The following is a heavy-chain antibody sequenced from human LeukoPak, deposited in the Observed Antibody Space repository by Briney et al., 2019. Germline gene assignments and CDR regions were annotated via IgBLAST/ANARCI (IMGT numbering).Heavy chain of an antibody. V-gene: IGHV1-2*02. CDR3: ARCREDVDTAMAPFDY. D-gene: IGHD5-18*01. CDR2: INPNSGGT. J-gene: IGHJ4*02. CDR1: GYTFTSYG. Sequence: GASVKVSCKASGYTFTSYGISWVRQAPGQGLEWMGWINPNSGGTNYAQKFQGRVTMTRDTSISTAYMELSRLRSDDTAVYYCARCREDVDTAMAPFDYWGQGTLVTVSS.